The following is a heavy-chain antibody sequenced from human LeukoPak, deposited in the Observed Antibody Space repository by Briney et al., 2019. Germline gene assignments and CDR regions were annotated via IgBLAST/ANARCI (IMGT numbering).Heavy chain of an antibody. Sequence: ASVTVSFKASGYTFTIYGISWVRQAPGQGLEWMGWISAYNGNTNYAQKLQGRVTMTTDTSTSTAYMELRSLRSDDTAVYYCARGASVHDYVWGSYRYRIWANNDAFDIWGQGTMVTVSS. CDR1: GYTFTIYG. D-gene: IGHD3-16*02. CDR2: ISAYNGNT. CDR3: ARGASVHDYVWGSYRYRIWANNDAFDI. J-gene: IGHJ3*02. V-gene: IGHV1-18*01.